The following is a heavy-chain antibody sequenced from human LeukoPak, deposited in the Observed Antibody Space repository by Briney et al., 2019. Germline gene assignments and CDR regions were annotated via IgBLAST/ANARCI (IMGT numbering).Heavy chain of an antibody. CDR1: GFTFSSYA. V-gene: IGHV3-23*01. D-gene: IGHD3-22*01. Sequence: PGGSLRLSCAASGFTFSSYAMSWVRQAPGKGLEWVSAISGSGGSTYYADSVKGRFTISRDNSKNTLYLQMNSLRAEDTAVYYCAKVDTAMALWGSYYDSSGPLYYWGQGTLVTVSS. J-gene: IGHJ4*02. CDR2: ISGSGGST. CDR3: AKVDTAMALWGSYYDSSGPLYY.